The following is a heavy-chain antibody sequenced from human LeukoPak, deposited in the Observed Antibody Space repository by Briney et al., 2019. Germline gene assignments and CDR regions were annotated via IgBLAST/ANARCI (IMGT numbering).Heavy chain of an antibody. CDR3: ARDRGSLYGSGSYGFFDY. V-gene: IGHV1-69*13. CDR1: GGTFSSYA. D-gene: IGHD3-10*01. Sequence: SVKVSCKASGGTFSSYAISWVRQAPGQGLEWMGGIIPIFGTANYAQKFQGRVTITADESTSTAYMELSSLRSEDTAVYYCARDRGSLYGSGSYGFFDYWGQGTLVTVSS. CDR2: IIPIFGTA. J-gene: IGHJ4*02.